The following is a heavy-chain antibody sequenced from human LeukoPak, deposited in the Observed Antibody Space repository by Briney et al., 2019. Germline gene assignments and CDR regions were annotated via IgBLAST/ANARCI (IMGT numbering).Heavy chain of an antibody. V-gene: IGHV3-23*01. CDR3: AKSGSYLYYFDY. CDR2: ISGSGGST. Sequence: GGSLRLSCAASGFTFSSYAMSWVRQAPGKGLEWVSAISGSGGSTYYADSVNGRFTISRDNSKNTLYLQMNSLRAEDTAVYYCAKSGSYLYYFDYWGQGTLVTVSS. J-gene: IGHJ4*02. D-gene: IGHD1-26*01. CDR1: GFTFSSYA.